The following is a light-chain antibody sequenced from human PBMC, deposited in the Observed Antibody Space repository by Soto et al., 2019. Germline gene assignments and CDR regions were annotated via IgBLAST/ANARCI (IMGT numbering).Light chain of an antibody. CDR3: CTYIGNDAWV. Sequence: QSALTQPASVSGSPGQSITISCTGTSSDVGTYNLVSWYQQHPGTVPKLLIYEVNNRPSGVSNRYSGSKSGNTASLTISGLLAADEADYYCCTYIGNDAWVLGGGTKLTVL. CDR2: EVN. CDR1: SSDVGTYNL. V-gene: IGLV2-23*02. J-gene: IGLJ3*02.